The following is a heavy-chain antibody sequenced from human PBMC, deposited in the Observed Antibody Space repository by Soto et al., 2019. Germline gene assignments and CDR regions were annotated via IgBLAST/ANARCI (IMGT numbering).Heavy chain of an antibody. CDR1: GFNFDDYA. CDR2: ISYDRSNK. Sequence: GGSLRLSCAASGFNFDDYAMHWVRQAPGKGLEWVAVISYDRSNKYYADSVKGRFTISRDNAKNSLYLQMNSLRDEDTAVYYCARDTFFGVVTTYYYYGMDVWGQGTTVTVS. J-gene: IGHJ6*02. CDR3: ARDTFFGVVTTYYYYGMDV. D-gene: IGHD3-3*01. V-gene: IGHV3-30-3*01.